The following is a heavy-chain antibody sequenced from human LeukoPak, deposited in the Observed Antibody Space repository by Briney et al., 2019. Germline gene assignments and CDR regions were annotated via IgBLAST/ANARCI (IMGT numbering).Heavy chain of an antibody. CDR3: ARDQGYTSSWYGAFDY. Sequence: SVKVSCKASGGTFSSYAISWMRQAPGQGLEWMGGIIPIFGTANYAQKFQGRVTITADEFTSTAYMELSSLRSEDTAVYYCARDQGYTSSWYGAFDYWGQGTLVTVSS. J-gene: IGHJ4*02. V-gene: IGHV1-69*13. CDR2: IIPIFGTA. CDR1: GGTFSSYA. D-gene: IGHD6-13*01.